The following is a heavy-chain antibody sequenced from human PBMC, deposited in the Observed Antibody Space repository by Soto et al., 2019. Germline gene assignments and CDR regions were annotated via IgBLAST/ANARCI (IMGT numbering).Heavy chain of an antibody. V-gene: IGHV3-21*01. CDR1: GFTFSSYS. CDR3: ARDLGAAGYDAFDI. J-gene: IGHJ3*02. CDR2: ISSSSSYI. D-gene: IGHD6-13*01. Sequence: GGSLRLSCAASGFTFSSYSMNWVRQAPGKGLEWVSSISSSSSYIYYADSVKGRFTISRDNAKNSLYLQMNSLRAEDTAVYYCARDLGAAGYDAFDIWAKGQWSPSPQ.